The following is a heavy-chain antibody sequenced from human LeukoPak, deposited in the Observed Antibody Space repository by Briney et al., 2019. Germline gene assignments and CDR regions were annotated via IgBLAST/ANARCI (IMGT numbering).Heavy chain of an antibody. J-gene: IGHJ4*02. CDR2: ITPSNGGT. D-gene: IGHD3-10*01. CDR3: ARQWGYYDSGTFLLYFDY. Sequence: ASVKVSCKASGYTFTGYYLHWVRQAPGQGLEWMGWITPSNGGTSYAQRFQGRVTMTRDTSISTAYMELSRLTSDDTAVYYCARQWGYYDSGTFLLYFDYWGQGALVTVSS. V-gene: IGHV1-2*02. CDR1: GYTFTGYY.